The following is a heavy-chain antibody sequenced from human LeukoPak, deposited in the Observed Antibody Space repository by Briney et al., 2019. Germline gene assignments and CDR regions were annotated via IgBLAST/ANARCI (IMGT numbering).Heavy chain of an antibody. CDR3: AKDHGTAVAGFYY. Sequence: GGSLRLSCAASGFSLSTYGVSWVRQPPGKGLEWVSGITGTGGSTYYADSVKARFTVSRDTSKNTLYLQMNSLRAEDTAIYYCAKDHGTAVAGFYYWGQGTLVTVSS. J-gene: IGHJ4*02. V-gene: IGHV3-23*01. D-gene: IGHD6-19*01. CDR1: GFSLSTYG. CDR2: ITGTGGST.